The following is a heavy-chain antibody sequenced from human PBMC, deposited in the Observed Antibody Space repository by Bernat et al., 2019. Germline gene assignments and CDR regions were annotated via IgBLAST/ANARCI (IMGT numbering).Heavy chain of an antibody. CDR3: ARSTTYYDILTGNLPYYYYYGMDV. CDR1: GFTFSSYS. CDR2: ISSSSSTI. J-gene: IGHJ6*02. Sequence: EVQLVESGGGLVQPGGSLRLSCAASGFTFSSYSMNWVRQAPGKGLEWVSYISSSSSTIYYADSVKGRFTISRDNAKNSLYLQMNSLRAEDTAVYYCARSTTYYDILTGNLPYYYYYGMDVWGQGTTVTVSS. V-gene: IGHV3-48*01. D-gene: IGHD3-9*01.